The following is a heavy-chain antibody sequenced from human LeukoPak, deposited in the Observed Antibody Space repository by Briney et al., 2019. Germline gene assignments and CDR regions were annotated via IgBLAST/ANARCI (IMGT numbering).Heavy chain of an antibody. J-gene: IGHJ6*03. CDR1: GGSISSSSYY. Sequence: SETLSLTCTVSGGSISSSSYYWGWIRQPPGKGLEWIGYIYYTGTTNYNPSLKSRVTISVDTSNNQFSLRLSSVTAADTAVYYCAASNKYGSGSYYVYYMDVWGKGTTVTISS. CDR2: IYYTGTT. CDR3: AASNKYGSGSYYVYYMDV. V-gene: IGHV4-61*05. D-gene: IGHD3-10*01.